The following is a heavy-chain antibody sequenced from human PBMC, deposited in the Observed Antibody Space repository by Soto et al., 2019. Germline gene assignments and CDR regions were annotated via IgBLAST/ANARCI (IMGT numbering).Heavy chain of an antibody. Sequence: EVQLVESGGGLVNPGGSLSLSCAASGFAFSDYSMNWVRQAPGKGLEWVSSISTSSNYIYYADSVKGRFTTSRDDAKNSLYLQMNSLRAEDTAVYYCARDQPGDSDLWSGYLNTGYFHHWGQGTLVTVSS. V-gene: IGHV3-21*02. CDR3: ARDQPGDSDLWSGYLNTGYFHH. J-gene: IGHJ1*01. CDR1: GFAFSDYS. D-gene: IGHD3-3*01. CDR2: ISTSSNYI.